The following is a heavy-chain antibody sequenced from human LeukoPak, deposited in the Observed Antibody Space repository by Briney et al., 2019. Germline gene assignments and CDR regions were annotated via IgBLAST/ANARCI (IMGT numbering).Heavy chain of an antibody. CDR2: MNPNSGNT. J-gene: IGHJ4*02. CDR1: GYTFTSYD. CDR3: ARPRGGSSWYFFDY. Sequence: ASVKVSCKASGYTFTSYDINWVRQATGQGLEWMGWMNPNSGNTGYAQKFQGRVTMTRDTSISTAYMKLSRLRSDDTAVYYCARPRGGSSWYFFDYWGQGTLVTVSS. D-gene: IGHD6-13*01. V-gene: IGHV1-8*01.